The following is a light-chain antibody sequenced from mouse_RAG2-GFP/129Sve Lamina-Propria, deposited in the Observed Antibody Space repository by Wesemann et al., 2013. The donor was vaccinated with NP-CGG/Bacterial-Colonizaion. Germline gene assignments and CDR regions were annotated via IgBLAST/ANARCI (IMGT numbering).Light chain of an antibody. CDR1: QDVGTA. Sequence: DIVMTQSQKFMSTTVGDRVSITCKASQDVGTAVAWYQQKPGQSPKLLIYWASTRHTGVPDRFTGSGSGTDFTLTISNVQSEDLADYFCQQYSSYPYMYTFGGGDQAGNKT. V-gene: IGKV6-23*01. J-gene: IGKJ2*01. CDR2: WAS. CDR3: QQYSSYPYMYT.